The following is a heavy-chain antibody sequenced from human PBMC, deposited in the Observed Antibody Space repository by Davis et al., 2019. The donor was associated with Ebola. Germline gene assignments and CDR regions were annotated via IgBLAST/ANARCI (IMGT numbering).Heavy chain of an antibody. CDR1: GGSFSGYY. J-gene: IGHJ4*02. CDR2: INHSGST. CDR3: ARAWGSGPGFDY. V-gene: IGHV4-34*01. D-gene: IGHD6-19*01. Sequence: PSETLSLTCAVYGGSFSGYYWSWIRQPPGKGLEWIGEINHSGSTNYNPSLKSRVTISVDTSKNQFSLKLSSVTAADTAVYYCARAWGSGPGFDYWGQGTLVTVSS.